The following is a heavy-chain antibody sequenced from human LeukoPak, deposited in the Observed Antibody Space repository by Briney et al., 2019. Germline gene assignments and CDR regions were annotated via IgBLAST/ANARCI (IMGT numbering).Heavy chain of an antibody. J-gene: IGHJ5*02. CDR3: ARDRVGATIWFDP. D-gene: IGHD1-26*01. Sequence: GGSLRLSCAASGFTFSSYSMNWVRQAPGKGLEWVSSISSSSSYIYYADSVKGRFTISRDKAKNSLYLQMNSLRAEDTAVNYCARDRVGATIWFDPWGQGTLVTVSS. V-gene: IGHV3-21*01. CDR1: GFTFSSYS. CDR2: ISSSSSYI.